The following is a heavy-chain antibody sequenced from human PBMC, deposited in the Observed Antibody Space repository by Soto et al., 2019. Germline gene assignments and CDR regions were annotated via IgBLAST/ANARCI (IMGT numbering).Heavy chain of an antibody. J-gene: IGHJ4*02. CDR1: GFTFSDYY. Sequence: QVQLVESGGGLVKPGGSLRLSCAASGFTFSDYYMSWIRQAPGKGLEWVSYISSSGSTIYYADSVKGRFTISRDNAKNTLYRQLNSLRAENTDVYYCARAGGSSSWYVVHWGQGTLVTVSS. V-gene: IGHV3-11*01. D-gene: IGHD6-13*01. CDR3: ARAGGSSSWYVVH. CDR2: ISSSGSTI.